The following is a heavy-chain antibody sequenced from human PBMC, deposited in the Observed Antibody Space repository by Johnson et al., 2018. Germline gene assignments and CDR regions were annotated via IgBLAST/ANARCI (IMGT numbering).Heavy chain of an antibody. Sequence: VQLVQSGGELVQRGGSLRLSCAASGFTSRNYWMSWVRQAPGKGLEWVANMNPDGSETYYGDLVTGRFTISRDNAKNSLYLQMNSLRADETAVYYCGRGRDFYGSGLDAFDMWGQGTMVTVSS. CDR3: GRGRDFYGSGLDAFDM. D-gene: IGHD3-10*01. CDR1: GFTSRNYW. V-gene: IGHV3-7*01. J-gene: IGHJ3*02. CDR2: MNPDGSET.